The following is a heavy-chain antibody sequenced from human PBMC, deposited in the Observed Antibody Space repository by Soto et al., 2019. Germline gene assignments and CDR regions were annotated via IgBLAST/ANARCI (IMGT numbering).Heavy chain of an antibody. CDR3: AKDQASGQGSFDS. V-gene: IGHV3-30*18. CDR2: ISYDGSNQ. Sequence: PGGSLRLSCAASGFTFNIYGMQGVRQAPEKGREWVARISYDGSNQYYEDSVKGRFTISRDNSKNTLFLQMNSLRADDTAVYYCAKDQASGQGSFDSWGQGTLVTVSS. J-gene: IGHJ4*02. CDR1: GFTFNIYG.